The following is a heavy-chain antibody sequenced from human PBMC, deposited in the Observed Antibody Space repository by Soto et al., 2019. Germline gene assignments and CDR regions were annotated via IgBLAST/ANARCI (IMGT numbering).Heavy chain of an antibody. CDR2: IYYIGNT. CDR3: ARTPFDRLRRFDP. J-gene: IGHJ5*02. V-gene: IGHV4-61*01. CDR1: GGSVRSGSHY. D-gene: IGHD5-12*01. Sequence: QVQLQESGPGLVKPSETLSLTCTVSGGSVRSGSHYWSWIRQPPGKGLELIGYIYYIGNTNYNPSPKSRITISVDTSKTQYSLKLSSVTAADAAVYYCARTPFDRLRRFDPWGQGTLVTVSS.